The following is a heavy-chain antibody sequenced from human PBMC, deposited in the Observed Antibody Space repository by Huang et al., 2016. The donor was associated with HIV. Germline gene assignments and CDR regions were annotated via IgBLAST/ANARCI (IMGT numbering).Heavy chain of an antibody. CDR2: ISLDGSNE. J-gene: IGHJ5*02. V-gene: IGHV3-30-3*01. Sequence: QVHLVESGGGVVQPGRSRRLSCAASGSTFSSYAIHWVRQVQGKGREWGAVISLDGSNEHYADAMRGRFIISSDSSKNKVDLQMNSLRREDTAVYYCAGSSYWNDAPDTWGQGALVTVSS. D-gene: IGHD1-1*01. CDR3: AGSSYWNDAPDT. CDR1: GSTFSSYA.